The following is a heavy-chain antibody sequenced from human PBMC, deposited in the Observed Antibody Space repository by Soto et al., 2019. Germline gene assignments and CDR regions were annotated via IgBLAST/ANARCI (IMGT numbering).Heavy chain of an antibody. D-gene: IGHD1-26*01. CDR2: IKQDGSEK. Sequence: GGSLRLSCATSGFTFSGHWMSWVRQAPGKGLEWVATIKQDGSEKYYVDSVRGRFTISRDNAKNSLFLQMNSLRADDTAVYYCARWAGETSFYDYCGQGTLVTVSS. CDR3: ARWAGETSFYDY. J-gene: IGHJ4*02. CDR1: GFTFSGHW. V-gene: IGHV3-7*01.